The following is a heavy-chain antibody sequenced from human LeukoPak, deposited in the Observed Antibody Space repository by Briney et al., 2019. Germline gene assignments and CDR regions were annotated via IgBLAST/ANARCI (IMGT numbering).Heavy chain of an antibody. V-gene: IGHV3-48*04. CDR2: INNSGSII. J-gene: IGHJ6*02. D-gene: IGHD2-21*02. Sequence: GGSLRLSCAASGFTFSSYSMNWVRQAPGKGLEWVSYINNSGSIIYYTDSVKGRFTISRDNAKNSLYLQMNSLRPEDTAVYYCATRVYCGGDCYSSLGMDVWGPGTTVTVSS. CDR1: GFTFSSYS. CDR3: ATRVYCGGDCYSSLGMDV.